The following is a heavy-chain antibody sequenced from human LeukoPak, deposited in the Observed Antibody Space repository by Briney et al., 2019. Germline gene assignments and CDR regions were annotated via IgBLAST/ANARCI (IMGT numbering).Heavy chain of an antibody. Sequence: GASVKVSCKASGYTFTSYGISWVRQAPGQGLEWMGWISAYNGNTNYAQKFQGRVTMTTDTSTNTAYMELRSLTSDDTAVYYCARTFYDFWSGFSNYDSFHIWGQGTLVTVSS. J-gene: IGHJ3*02. D-gene: IGHD3-3*01. CDR2: ISAYNGNT. V-gene: IGHV1-18*01. CDR3: ARTFYDFWSGFSNYDSFHI. CDR1: GYTFTSYG.